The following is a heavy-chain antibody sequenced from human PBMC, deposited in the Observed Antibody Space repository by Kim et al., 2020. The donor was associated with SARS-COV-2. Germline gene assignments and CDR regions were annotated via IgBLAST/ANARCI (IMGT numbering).Heavy chain of an antibody. V-gene: IGHV1-46*01. J-gene: IGHJ4*02. CDR3: AGEKVRYSSSSFDY. D-gene: IGHD6-6*01. Sequence: AQKFQGRVTMTRDTSTSTVYMELSSLRSEDTAVYYCAGEKVRYSSSSFDYWGQGTLVTVSS.